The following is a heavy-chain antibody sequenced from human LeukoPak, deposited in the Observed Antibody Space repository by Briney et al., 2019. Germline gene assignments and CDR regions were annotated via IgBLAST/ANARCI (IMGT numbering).Heavy chain of an antibody. V-gene: IGHV3-48*02. Sequence: GGSLRLSCAASGFTFSSYNMNWVRQAPGKGLEWVSYISSSSSTIYYADSVKGRFTISRDNPKNSLYLQMNSLRDEDTAVYYCARDYYDRTGYHDAFDIWGQGTLVTVSS. J-gene: IGHJ3*02. D-gene: IGHD3-22*01. CDR2: ISSSSSTI. CDR1: GFTFSSYN. CDR3: ARDYYDRTGYHDAFDI.